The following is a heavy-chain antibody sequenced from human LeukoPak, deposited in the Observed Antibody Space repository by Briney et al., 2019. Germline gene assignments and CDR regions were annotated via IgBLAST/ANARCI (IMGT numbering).Heavy chain of an antibody. CDR3: ARIGSYGSGYYHYYYMDV. CDR1: GFTFSDYY. D-gene: IGHD3-10*01. V-gene: IGHV3-11*04. CDR2: ISNSGTAI. Sequence: PGGSLRLSCAASGFTFSDYYMSWIRQAPGKGLEWVSSISNSGTAIYYADSVKGRFTISRDNTKNSLYLQMNSLRAEDTAVYYCARIGSYGSGYYHYYYMDVWGKGTTVTVSS. J-gene: IGHJ6*03.